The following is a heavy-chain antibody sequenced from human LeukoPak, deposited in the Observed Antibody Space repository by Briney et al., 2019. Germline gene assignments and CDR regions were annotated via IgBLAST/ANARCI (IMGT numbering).Heavy chain of an antibody. CDR2: IYSGGST. CDR3: ARAGATHCSGGSCYLDY. J-gene: IGHJ4*02. V-gene: IGHV3-66*01. D-gene: IGHD2-15*01. CDR1: GFTVSSNY. Sequence: GGSLRLSCAVSGFTVSSNYMSWVRQAPGKGLEWVSVIYSGGSTYYADSVKGRFTISRDNSKNTLYLQMNSLRAEDTAVYYCARAGATHCSGGSCYLDYWGQGTLVTVSS.